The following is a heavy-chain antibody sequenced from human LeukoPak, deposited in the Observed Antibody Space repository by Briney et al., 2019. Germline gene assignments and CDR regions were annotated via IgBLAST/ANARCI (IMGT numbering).Heavy chain of an antibody. CDR2: ISSSSSYI. V-gene: IGHV3-21*01. D-gene: IGHD6-19*01. Sequence: KPGGSLRLSCAASGFTFSSYSMNWVRQAPGKGLEWVSSISSSSSYIYYADSVKGRFTISRDNAKSSLYLQMNSLRAEDTAVYYCARDITVAGTVDYWGQGTLVTVSS. CDR1: GFTFSSYS. J-gene: IGHJ4*02. CDR3: ARDITVAGTVDY.